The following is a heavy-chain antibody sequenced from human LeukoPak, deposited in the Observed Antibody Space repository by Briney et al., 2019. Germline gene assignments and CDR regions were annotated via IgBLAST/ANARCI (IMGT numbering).Heavy chain of an antibody. J-gene: IGHJ6*03. CDR3: AKGSNYYYYYYMDV. CDR1: GFTFDDYA. V-gene: IGHV3-9*01. CDR2: ISWNSGSI. Sequence: GRSLRLPCAASGFTFDDYAMHWVRQAPGKGLEWVSGISWNSGSIGYADSVKGRFTISRDNAKNSLYLQMNSLRAEDTALYYCAKGSNYYYYYYMDVWGKGTTVTVSS.